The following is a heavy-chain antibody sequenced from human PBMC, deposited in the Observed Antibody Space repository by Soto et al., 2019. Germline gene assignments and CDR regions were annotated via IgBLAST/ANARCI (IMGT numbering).Heavy chain of an antibody. Sequence: KPSETLSLTCTVSGGSISSYYWSWVRQPPGKGLEWIGYIYYSGSTNYNPSLKSRVTIAVDTSKNQFSLKLSSVTAADTAVYYCARDGYYDILTGRLYGMDVWGQGTTVTVSS. CDR3: ARDGYYDILTGRLYGMDV. V-gene: IGHV4-59*01. CDR2: IYYSGST. CDR1: GGSISSYY. D-gene: IGHD3-9*01. J-gene: IGHJ6*02.